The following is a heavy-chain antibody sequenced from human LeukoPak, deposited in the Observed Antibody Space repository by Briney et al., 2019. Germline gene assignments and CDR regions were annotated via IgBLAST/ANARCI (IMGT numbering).Heavy chain of an antibody. D-gene: IGHD1-26*01. J-gene: IGHJ4*02. CDR3: ARRAMGATSFDY. V-gene: IGHV3-11*04. Sequence: GGSLRLSCAPSVFTFSDYYMTWVRHAPQEGLEWVSYICSSNNTVYDADSVKGRLTVSRDNANNSLYVQMTDRRAEDTAVYYCARRAMGATSFDYWGQGTLVTVSS. CDR1: VFTFSDYY. CDR2: ICSSNNTV.